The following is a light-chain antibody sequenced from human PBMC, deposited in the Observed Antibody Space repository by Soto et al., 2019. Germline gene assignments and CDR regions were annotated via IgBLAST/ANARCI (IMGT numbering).Light chain of an antibody. V-gene: IGKV1-33*01. CDR3: QQYNGYMVT. Sequence: DIRMTQSPSSLSASVGDRVTITCQASQDINNYLNWYQQKPGKAPKLLIYDASNLQTGVPSRFSGSGSGTDFTFTIDSLQPEDIATYYCQQYNGYMVTFGPGTKVDIK. CDR1: QDINNY. CDR2: DAS. J-gene: IGKJ3*01.